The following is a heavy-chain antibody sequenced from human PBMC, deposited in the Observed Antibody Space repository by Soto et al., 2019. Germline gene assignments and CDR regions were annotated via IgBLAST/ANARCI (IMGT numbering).Heavy chain of an antibody. D-gene: IGHD1-7*01. J-gene: IGHJ4*02. CDR2: IDPSDSYI. V-gene: IGHV5-10-1*01. CDR1: GYTFTNYY. Sequence: GESLKISCQASGYTFTNYYIAWVRQVPGKGLEWMGRIDPSDSYIKYSPYFEGHVTMTVDKSISTDFLQWSRLEASDTAMYFCAIPLARTTPFDYWGQGSLVTVSS. CDR3: AIPLARTTPFDY.